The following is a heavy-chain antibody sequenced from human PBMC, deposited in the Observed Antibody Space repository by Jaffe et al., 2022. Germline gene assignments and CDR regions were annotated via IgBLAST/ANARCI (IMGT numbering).Heavy chain of an antibody. D-gene: IGHD6-19*01. Sequence: EVQLVQSGAEVKKPGESLKISCKGSGYSFTSYWIGWVRQMPGKGLEWMGIIYPGDSDTRYSPSFQGQVTISADKSISTAYLQWSSLKASDTAMYYCARLWSIAVAGNPAGWFDPWGQGTLVTVSS. J-gene: IGHJ5*02. CDR2: IYPGDSDT. V-gene: IGHV5-51*03. CDR3: ARLWSIAVAGNPAGWFDP. CDR1: GYSFTSYW.